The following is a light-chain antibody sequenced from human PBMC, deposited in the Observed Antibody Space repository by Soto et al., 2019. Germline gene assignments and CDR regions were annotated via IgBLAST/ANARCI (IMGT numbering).Light chain of an antibody. CDR2: EVS. CDR1: SSDVGGYNY. V-gene: IGLV2-14*01. J-gene: IGLJ3*02. Sequence: QSALTQPASVSGSPGQSITISCTGTSSDVGGYNYVSWFQHHPGKAPKLTIYEVSNRPSGVSNRFSGSKSGNTASLTISGLQAEDEADYYFSSYTSSSTRVFGGGTQLTVL. CDR3: SSYTSSSTRV.